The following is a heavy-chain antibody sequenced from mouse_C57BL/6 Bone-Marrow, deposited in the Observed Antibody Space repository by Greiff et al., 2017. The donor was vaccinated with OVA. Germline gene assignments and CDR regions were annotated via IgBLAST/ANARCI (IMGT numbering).Heavy chain of an antibody. D-gene: IGHD3-2*02. CDR3: AREDSSGYWCAY. CDR2: IDPSDSYP. CDR1: GYTFTSYW. Sequence: QVQLQQPGAELVKPGASVKLSCKASGYTFTSYWMQWVKQRPGQGLEWIGEIDPSDSYPNYNQKFKGKATLTVDTSSSTAYMQLSSLTSEDSAVYYCAREDSSGYWCAYWGQGTLVTVSA. V-gene: IGHV1-50*01. J-gene: IGHJ3*01.